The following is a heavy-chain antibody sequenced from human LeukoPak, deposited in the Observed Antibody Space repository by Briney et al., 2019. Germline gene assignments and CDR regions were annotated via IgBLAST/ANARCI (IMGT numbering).Heavy chain of an antibody. CDR2: FGGRGGTI. D-gene: IGHD3-22*01. V-gene: IGHV3-23*01. CDR1: GFTFSTYA. CDR3: AREGDDSSGPHFGY. Sequence: GGSLRLSCAASGFTFSTYAMSWVRQAPGKGLEWVSHFGGRGGTIYYADSVKGRFTISRDNSKNTLYPQMNSLRAEDTAVYYCAREGDDSSGPHFGYRGQGTLVTVSS. J-gene: IGHJ4*02.